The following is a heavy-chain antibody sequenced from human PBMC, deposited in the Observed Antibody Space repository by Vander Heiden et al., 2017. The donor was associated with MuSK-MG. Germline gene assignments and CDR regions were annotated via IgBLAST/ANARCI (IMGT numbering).Heavy chain of an antibody. CDR3: ARANTYYDYVWGSYRRLYYFDY. CDR1: GFTVSRSY. CDR2: IYSASST. Sequence: VQLVESGGGLVQPGGSLRLSCAGTGFTVSRSYITRVRQAPGKGLEWVSVIYSASSTYYADYVKGRFTISRDNSKNTLYLQMNSLRAEDTAVYYCARANTYYDYVWGSYRRLYYFDYWGQGTLVTVSS. J-gene: IGHJ4*02. V-gene: IGHV3-66*01. D-gene: IGHD3-16*02.